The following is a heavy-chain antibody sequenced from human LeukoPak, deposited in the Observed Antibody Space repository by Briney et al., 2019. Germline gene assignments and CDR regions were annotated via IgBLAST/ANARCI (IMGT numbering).Heavy chain of an antibody. CDR3: AKGLYGSGSYPDY. J-gene: IGHJ4*02. CDR2: ISSSGSYI. Sequence: GGSLRLSCAASGFTFSNYIMNWVRQAPGKGLEWVSSISSSGSYIYYADSVKGRFTISRDNAKNSLYLQMNSLRAGDMALYYCAKGLYGSGSYPDYWGQGTLVTVSS. V-gene: IGHV3-21*04. D-gene: IGHD3-10*01. CDR1: GFTFSNYI.